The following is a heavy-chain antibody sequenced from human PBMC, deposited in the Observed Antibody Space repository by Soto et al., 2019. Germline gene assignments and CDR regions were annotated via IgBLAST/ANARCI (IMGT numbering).Heavy chain of an antibody. D-gene: IGHD2-2*02. CDR2: ISTYNDNT. J-gene: IGHJ6*02. CDR3: ARAAYCSRTTCYRMDV. CDR1: GYTYSTYG. V-gene: IGHV1-18*01. Sequence: ASVKVSCKASGYTYSTYGINWVRQAPGQGLEWMGWISTYNDNTSYAQKFQGRVTMTRDTSTNTAYMELRSLRSDDTAVYYCARAAYCSRTTCYRMDVWGQGTTVTVSS.